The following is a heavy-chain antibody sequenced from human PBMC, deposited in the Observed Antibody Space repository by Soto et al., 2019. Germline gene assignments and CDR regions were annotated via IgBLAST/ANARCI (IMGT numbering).Heavy chain of an antibody. CDR2: IIPIFGTA. CDR3: ARDRGYCSSTSCYTNWFDP. D-gene: IGHD2-2*02. J-gene: IGHJ5*02. Sequence: SVKVSCKASGGTFSSYAISWVRQAPGQGLEWMGGIIPIFGTANYAQKFQGRVTITADESTSTAHMELSSLRSEDTAVYYCARDRGYCSSTSCYTNWFDPWGQGTLVTVSS. V-gene: IGHV1-69*13. CDR1: GGTFSSYA.